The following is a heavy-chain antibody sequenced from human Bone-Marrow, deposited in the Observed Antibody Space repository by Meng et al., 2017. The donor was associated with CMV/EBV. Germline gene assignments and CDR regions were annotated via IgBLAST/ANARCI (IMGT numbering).Heavy chain of an antibody. CDR2: IYPGDSDT. D-gene: IGHD1-14*01. Sequence: GESLKISCKGSGYTFTNYWIGWVRQMPGKGLEWMGIIYPGDSDTRYSASFQGQVTISADKSNSTAYLQWSSLKASDTAMYYCARGDPESFDIWGQGTMVTVSS. V-gene: IGHV5-51*01. J-gene: IGHJ3*02. CDR3: ARGDPESFDI. CDR1: GYTFTNYW.